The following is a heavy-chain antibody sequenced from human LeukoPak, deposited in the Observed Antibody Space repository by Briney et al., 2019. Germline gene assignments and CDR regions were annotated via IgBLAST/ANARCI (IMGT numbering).Heavy chain of an antibody. D-gene: IGHD4-17*01. CDR1: GFTFSSYS. CDR2: ISSSSSYI. V-gene: IGHV3-21*01. CDR3: ARDLTDYGDLGVFDY. J-gene: IGHJ4*02. Sequence: GGSLRLSCAASGFTFSSYSMNWVRQAPGKGLEWVSSISSSSSYIYYADSVKGRFTISRDNAKNSLYLQMNSLRAEDTAVYYCARDLTDYGDLGVFDYWGQGTLVTVSS.